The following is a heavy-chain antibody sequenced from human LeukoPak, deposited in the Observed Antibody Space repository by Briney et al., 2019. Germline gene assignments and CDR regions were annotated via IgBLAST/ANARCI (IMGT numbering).Heavy chain of an antibody. D-gene: IGHD3-16*01. Sequence: ASVKVSCKASGYTFTSYYMHWVRQAPGQGLEWMGWINPNSGDTNYAQKFQGWVTMTRDTSISTAYMELSRLRSDDTAVYYCARDNRFGEVINLFGPLGQGTL. V-gene: IGHV1-2*04. J-gene: IGHJ5*02. CDR3: ARDNRFGEVINLFGP. CDR1: GYTFTSYY. CDR2: INPNSGDT.